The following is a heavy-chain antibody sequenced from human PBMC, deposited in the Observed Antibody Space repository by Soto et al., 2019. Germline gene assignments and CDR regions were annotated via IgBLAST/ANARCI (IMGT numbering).Heavy chain of an antibody. CDR1: GGSISSYR. D-gene: IGHD1-7*01. J-gene: IGHJ4*02. Sequence: QVQLQESGPGLVRPSETLSLTCTVSGGSISSYRWSWIRQPAGKGLEWIGRLNTYGNTHYNPSLISRLTVSVDTSRNQFFLTLRSVTAADSAVYHCGRESGEPWDYEAYWGQGTPVTVSS. CDR3: GRESGEPWDYEAY. V-gene: IGHV4-4*07. CDR2: LNTYGNT.